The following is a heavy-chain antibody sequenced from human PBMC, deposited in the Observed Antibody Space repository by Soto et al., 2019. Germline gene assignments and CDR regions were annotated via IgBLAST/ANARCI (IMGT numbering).Heavy chain of an antibody. CDR1: GGSSSSADDN. CDR3: VRGLSGDKVDY. V-gene: IGHV4-30-4*01. D-gene: IGHD7-27*01. CDR2: IYNSGNI. Sequence: PSETLSLTCTVSGGSSSSADDNWSWTRQPPGQGLEWIGHIYNSGNIYSNPSLKSRVTISVDTSKNQFSLNLSSVTAADTAVYYCVRGLSGDKVDYWGQGTLVTVSS. J-gene: IGHJ4*02.